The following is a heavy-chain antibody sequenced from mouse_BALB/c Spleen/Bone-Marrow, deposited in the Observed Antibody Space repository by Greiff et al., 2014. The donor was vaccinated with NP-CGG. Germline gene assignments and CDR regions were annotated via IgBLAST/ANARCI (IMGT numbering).Heavy chain of an antibody. CDR1: GYSFTGYY. Sequence: LVKTGASVKISCKASGYSFTGYYIHWVKQSHGKSLEWIGYISCYNGATSYNQKFKGKATFTVDTSSSTAYMQFNSLISEDSAVYYCARSCGAYGYDGGYYFDYWGQGTPLTVSS. V-gene: IGHV1S34*01. CDR3: ARSCGAYGYDGGYYFDY. J-gene: IGHJ2*01. D-gene: IGHD2-14*01. CDR2: ISCYNGAT.